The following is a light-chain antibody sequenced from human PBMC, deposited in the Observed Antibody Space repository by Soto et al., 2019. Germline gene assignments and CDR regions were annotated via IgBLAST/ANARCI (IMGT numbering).Light chain of an antibody. CDR2: GAS. CDR1: QSVSSSY. V-gene: IGKV3-20*01. CDR3: QQFSSYPLT. J-gene: IGKJ4*01. Sequence: QSPGTLSLSPGERATLSCRASQSVSSSYLTWYQQKPGQAPRLLIYGASSRATGIPDRFSGSGSGTDFTLTISRLEPEDFAVYYCQQFSSYPLTFGGGTKVDIK.